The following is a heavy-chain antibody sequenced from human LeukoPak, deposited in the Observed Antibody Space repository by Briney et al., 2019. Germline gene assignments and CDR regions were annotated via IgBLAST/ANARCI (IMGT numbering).Heavy chain of an antibody. CDR1: GFTFTFYE. V-gene: IGHV3-48*03. CDR2: ISSSGTTT. Sequence: PGGSLRLSCAASGFTFTFYEMNWVRQAPGKGVEWVSYISSSGTTTYYADSVKGRFTISRDNAKNSLYLQMNSLRAEDTAVYYCARSYGSGSYYPHSSRYWGQGTLVTVSS. J-gene: IGHJ4*02. CDR3: ARSYGSGSYYPHSSRY. D-gene: IGHD3-10*01.